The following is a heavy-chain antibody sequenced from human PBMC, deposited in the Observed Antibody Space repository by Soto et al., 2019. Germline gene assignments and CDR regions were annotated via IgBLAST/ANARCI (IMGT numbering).Heavy chain of an antibody. CDR2: IDGRSTYT. CDR3: ARKGFEPPYFDY. Sequence: GGSLRLSCAVSGFTFSNYGMNWVRQAPGKGLEWVSSIDGRSTYTYYADSVRGRFTVSRDNAKNSLYLQMNSLRAEDTAVYYCARKGFEPPYFDYWGQGTLVTVSS. V-gene: IGHV3-21*01. D-gene: IGHD3-9*01. J-gene: IGHJ4*02. CDR1: GFTFSNYG.